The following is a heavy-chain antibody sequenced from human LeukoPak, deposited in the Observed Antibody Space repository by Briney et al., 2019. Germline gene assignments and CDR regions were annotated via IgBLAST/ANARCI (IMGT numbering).Heavy chain of an antibody. J-gene: IGHJ4*02. D-gene: IGHD2-2*02. CDR2: ISGSGGST. V-gene: IGHV3-23*01. Sequence: GGTLRLSCAASGFTFSSYGMSWVRQAPGKGLEWASAISGSGGSTYYADSVKGRFTISRDNSKNTLYLQMNSLRAEDTAVYYCAKDTSFRSYIFFDYWGQGTLVTVS. CDR3: AKDTSFRSYIFFDY. CDR1: GFTFSSYG.